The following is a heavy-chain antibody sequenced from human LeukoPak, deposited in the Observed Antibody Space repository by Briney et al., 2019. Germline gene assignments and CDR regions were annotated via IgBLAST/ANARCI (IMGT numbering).Heavy chain of an antibody. D-gene: IGHD6-13*01. CDR3: ICVPRRPYSSSWYADFDY. V-gene: IGHV3-23*01. CDR2: ISGSGGST. J-gene: IGHJ4*02. Sequence: GGSLRLSCAASGFTFSSYAMSWVRQAPGKGLEWVSAISGSGGSTYYADSVKGRFTISRDNSKNTLYLQMNSLRAEDTAVYYCICVPRRPYSSSWYADFDYWGQGTLVTVSS. CDR1: GFTFSSYA.